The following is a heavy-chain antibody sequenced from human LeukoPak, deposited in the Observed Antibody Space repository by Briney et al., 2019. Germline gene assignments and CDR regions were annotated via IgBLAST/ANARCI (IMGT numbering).Heavy chain of an antibody. D-gene: IGHD1-7*01. V-gene: IGHV3-23*01. J-gene: IGHJ4*02. Sequence: GGSLRLSCAASGFTLSSYGMSWVRQAPGKGLEWVSAISGSGGSTYYADSVKGRFTISRDNSKNALYLQMNSLRAEDTAIYYCAKDGKTRNWNYFQAKPVYWGQGTLVTVSS. CDR1: GFTLSSYG. CDR2: ISGSGGST. CDR3: AKDGKTRNWNYFQAKPVY.